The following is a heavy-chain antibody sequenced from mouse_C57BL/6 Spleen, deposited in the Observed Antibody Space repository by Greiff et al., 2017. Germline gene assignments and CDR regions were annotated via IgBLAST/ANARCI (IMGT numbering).Heavy chain of an antibody. CDR1: GFTFSSYT. J-gene: IGHJ2*01. CDR2: ISGGGGNT. V-gene: IGHV5-9*01. CDR3: ARHATTPGLDY. D-gene: IGHD1-1*01. Sequence: EVKVVESGGGLVKPGGSLKLSCAASGFTFSSYTMSWVRQTPEKRLEWVATISGGGGNTYYPDSVKGRFTISRDNAKNTLYLQMSSLRSEDTALYYCARHATTPGLDYWGQGTTLTVSS.